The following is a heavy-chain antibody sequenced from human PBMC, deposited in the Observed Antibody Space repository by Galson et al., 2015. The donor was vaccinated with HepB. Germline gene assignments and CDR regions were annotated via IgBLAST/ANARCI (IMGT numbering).Heavy chain of an antibody. CDR3: ATIRVGFCITTSCKADDFDI. CDR1: GYTLSTYY. CDR2: INPSGGRT. J-gene: IGHJ3*02. D-gene: IGHD2-2*01. Sequence: SVKVSCKASGYTLSTYYIHWVRQAPGQGLEWMGIINPSGGRTNYAQKFQDGVTMTRDTSTSTVYMQLSSLRSEDTAVYYCATIRVGFCITTSCKADDFDIWGQGTMVTVSS. V-gene: IGHV1-46*01.